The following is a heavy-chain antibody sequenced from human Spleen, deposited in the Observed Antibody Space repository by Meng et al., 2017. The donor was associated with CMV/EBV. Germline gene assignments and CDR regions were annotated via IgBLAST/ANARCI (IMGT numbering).Heavy chain of an antibody. CDR1: GGSISSHY. Sequence: SETLSLTCTVSGGSISSHYWSWIRQPPGKGLEWIGCIYYIGNTNYNPSLKSRVTISVDTSKKQFSLKLNSVTAADTAVYYCARLVTTTALGGFDIWGQGTMVTVSS. CDR3: ARLVTTTALGGFDI. CDR2: IYYIGNT. J-gene: IGHJ3*02. D-gene: IGHD1-1*01. V-gene: IGHV4-59*11.